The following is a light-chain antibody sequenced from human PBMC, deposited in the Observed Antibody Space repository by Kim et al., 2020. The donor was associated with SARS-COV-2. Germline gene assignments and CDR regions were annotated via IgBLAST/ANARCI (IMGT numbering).Light chain of an antibody. V-gene: IGKV3-11*01. CDR2: DAS. J-gene: IGKJ5*01. Sequence: EIVLTQSPATLSLSPGGRATLSCRASQSVGHYLAWYQQKPGQAPRLLIYDASKRAAGTAARFSGSGSGTDFTLTISSLGREDFAMYYCERGSNWPPSTFAHGTRLVI. CDR1: QSVGHY. CDR3: ERGSNWPPST.